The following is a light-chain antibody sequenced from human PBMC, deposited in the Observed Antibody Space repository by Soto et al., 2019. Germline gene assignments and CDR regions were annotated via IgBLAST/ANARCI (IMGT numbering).Light chain of an antibody. CDR3: QQYNNWPRT. CDR1: QSVSSN. J-gene: IGKJ1*01. CDR2: GAS. Sequence: EIVMTQSPATLSVSPGERATLSCRASQSVSSNLAWYQQKPGQAPRLLIYGASTTATGFPARFSGSGSGTEFTLTISSLQSEDFAVYSCQQYNNWPRTFGQGTKVEIK. V-gene: IGKV3-15*01.